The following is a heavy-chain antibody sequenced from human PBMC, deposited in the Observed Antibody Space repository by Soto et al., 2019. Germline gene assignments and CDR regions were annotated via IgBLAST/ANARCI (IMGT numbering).Heavy chain of an antibody. CDR1: GVTFRNNV. CDR3: AKNGLDNSPSAIDS. Sequence: PGGSVRVSCASSGVTFRNNVWSWVRQASGKGLDWVSGITGSGRDTYYADSVKGRFTISRDNSKNMVFLQMNSLRAEDTALYYCAKNGLDNSPSAIDSWGPGTLVTVSS. V-gene: IGHV3-23*01. CDR2: ITGSGRDT. J-gene: IGHJ4*02. D-gene: IGHD2-8*01.